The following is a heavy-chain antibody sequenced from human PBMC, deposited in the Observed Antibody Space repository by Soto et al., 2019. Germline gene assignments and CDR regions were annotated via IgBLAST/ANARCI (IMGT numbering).Heavy chain of an antibody. CDR3: AIGTHGNTDYEY. D-gene: IGHD1-1*01. V-gene: IGHV5-51*01. CDR1: GYSSANFW. CDR2: IHLGGSDT. J-gene: IGHJ4*01. Sequence: PGESLKLSCKASGYSSANFWIGWVRQMPGKGLEWMGFIHLGGSDTRYTPTFPDQVTISAAKSINTAYLQWSSLRASDTAMFSCAIGTHGNTDYEYLGHGTLVTDSS.